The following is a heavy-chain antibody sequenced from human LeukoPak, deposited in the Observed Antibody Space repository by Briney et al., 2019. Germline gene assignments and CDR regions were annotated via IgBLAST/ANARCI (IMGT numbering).Heavy chain of an antibody. J-gene: IGHJ5*02. CDR2: ISGSGGST. CDR3: AKEIVGGSGPRP. D-gene: IGHD6-19*01. CDR1: GFTFSTYA. Sequence: GGSLRLSCAASGFTFSTYALSWVRQAPGKGLEWVSAISGSGGSTYYADSVKGRFTISRDNSKNTLYLQMNSLRAEDTAVYYCAKEIVGGSGPRPWGQGTLVTVSS. V-gene: IGHV3-23*01.